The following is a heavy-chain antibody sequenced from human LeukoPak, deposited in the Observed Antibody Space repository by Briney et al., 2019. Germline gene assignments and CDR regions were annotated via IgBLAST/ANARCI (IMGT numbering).Heavy chain of an antibody. CDR3: ASRLELDY. V-gene: IGHV3-7*05. Sequence: PGGSLRLSCSASGFXFSSYALHWVRQAPGKGLEWVANIKQDGSEKHYVDSVKGRFTISRDNAKNSLYLQMNSLRADDTAVYYCASRLELDYWGQGTLVTVSS. D-gene: IGHD1-7*01. J-gene: IGHJ4*02. CDR2: IKQDGSEK. CDR1: GFXFSSYA.